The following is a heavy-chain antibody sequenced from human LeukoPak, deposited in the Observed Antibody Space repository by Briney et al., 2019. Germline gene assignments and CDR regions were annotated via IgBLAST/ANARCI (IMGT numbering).Heavy chain of an antibody. CDR3: ARAALVGATYYFDY. D-gene: IGHD1-26*01. V-gene: IGHV4-39*07. Sequence: PSETLSLTCTVSGGSISSSSYYWGWIRQPPGKGLEWIGSIYYTRSTYYNPSLKSRVTISVDTSKNQFSLKLSSVTAADTAVYYCARAALVGATYYFDYWGQGTLVTVSS. CDR1: GGSISSSSYY. J-gene: IGHJ4*02. CDR2: IYYTRST.